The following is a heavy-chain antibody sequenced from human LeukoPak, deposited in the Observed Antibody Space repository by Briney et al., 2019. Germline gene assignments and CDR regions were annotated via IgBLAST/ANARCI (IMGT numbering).Heavy chain of an antibody. CDR1: GFTVSSNY. J-gene: IGHJ5*02. D-gene: IGHD3-10*01. V-gene: IGHV3-66*02. CDR3: ARDLIENYSFYPS. Sequence: GGSLRLSCAASGFTVSSNYMSWVRQAPGKGLEWVSVIYSGGSTYYADSVKGRFTISRDNSKNTLYLQMNSLRAEDTAVYYCARDLIENYSFYPSWGQGTLATVSS. CDR2: IYSGGST.